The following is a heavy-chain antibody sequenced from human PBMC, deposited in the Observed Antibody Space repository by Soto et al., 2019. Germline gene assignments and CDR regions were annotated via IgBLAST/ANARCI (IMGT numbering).Heavy chain of an antibody. Sequence: GSPVKVSCKASGGTISSYAISRVLQAPGQGLEWMGAIIPIFGTANYAQKFQGRVTITADGSTSTAYMELSSLRSEGTAVYYCAVHGSGSYAYYYYGMGVWAQGTTVTVSS. D-gene: IGHD3-10*01. CDR3: AVHGSGSYAYYYYGMGV. CDR2: IIPIFGTA. CDR1: GGTISSYA. J-gene: IGHJ6*02. V-gene: IGHV1-69*13.